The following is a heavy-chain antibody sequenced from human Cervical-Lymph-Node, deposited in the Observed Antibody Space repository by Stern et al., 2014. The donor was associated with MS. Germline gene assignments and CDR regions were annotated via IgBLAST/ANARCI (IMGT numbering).Heavy chain of an antibody. CDR1: GYSFTSYW. D-gene: IGHD1-26*01. V-gene: IGHV5-51*01. J-gene: IGHJ6*02. Sequence: EVQLVESGAEVKKPGESLKISCKGSGYSFTSYWIGWVRQMPGKGLEWMGIIYPGDSDTRYSPSFQGQVPISADKSISTAYLQWSSLKASDTAMYYCARHRVGATYYYYYGMDVWGQGTTVTVSS. CDR2: IYPGDSDT. CDR3: ARHRVGATYYYYYGMDV.